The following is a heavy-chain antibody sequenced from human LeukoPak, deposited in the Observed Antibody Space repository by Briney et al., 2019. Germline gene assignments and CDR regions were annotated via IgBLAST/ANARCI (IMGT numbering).Heavy chain of an antibody. J-gene: IGHJ5*02. Sequence: PGGSLRLSCASSGFTFSSYSMNWVRQAPGKGLEWVSYISSNNSTIYYADSVKGRFTISRDNAKDSLYLQMNSLRAEDTAVYYCVRDLHSSTWYRDWFDPWGQGTLVTVS. CDR3: VRDLHSSTWYRDWFDP. CDR2: ISSNNSTI. D-gene: IGHD6-13*01. V-gene: IGHV3-48*01. CDR1: GFTFSSYS.